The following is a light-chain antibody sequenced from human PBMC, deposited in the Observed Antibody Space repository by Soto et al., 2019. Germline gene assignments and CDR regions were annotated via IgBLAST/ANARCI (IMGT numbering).Light chain of an antibody. CDR3: QVWDSSSAHEL. CDR2: YDS. Sequence: SYELTQPPSVSVAPGKTARITCGGNNIRSKSVHWYQQKPGQAPVLVIYYDSDRPSGIPERFSGSNSGNTATLTISRVEAGDEADYFCQVWDSSSAHELFGGGTKLTVL. J-gene: IGLJ2*01. CDR1: NIRSKS. V-gene: IGLV3-21*04.